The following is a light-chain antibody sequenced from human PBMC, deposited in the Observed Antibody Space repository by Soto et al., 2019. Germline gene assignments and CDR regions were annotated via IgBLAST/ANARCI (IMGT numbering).Light chain of an antibody. V-gene: IGKV3-15*01. CDR2: VAS. CDR1: QSVSSN. CDR3: QQYNNWPIT. Sequence: EILMTQSPATLSVSPGERATLSCRASQSVSSNLAWYQQKPGQAPRLLIYVASTRATGIPARFSGSGSGTEFTLTISSLQSEDFAVYYCQQYNNWPITFGQGTRLEIK. J-gene: IGKJ5*01.